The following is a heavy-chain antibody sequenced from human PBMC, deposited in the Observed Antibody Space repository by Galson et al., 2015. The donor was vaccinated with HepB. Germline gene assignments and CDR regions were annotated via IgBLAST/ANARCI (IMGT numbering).Heavy chain of an antibody. J-gene: IGHJ4*02. CDR2: IWCDGSEK. V-gene: IGHV3-33*01. D-gene: IGHD7-27*01. Sequence: SLRLSCAASGFTFSSYGMHWVRQAPGKGLEWVAVIWCDGSEKYYADSVKGRFTISRDNSKNPLYLQMNSLRAEDTAVYYCARIPHLTGDLFIEFDYWGQGTLVTVSS. CDR3: ARIPHLTGDLFIEFDY. CDR1: GFTFSSYG.